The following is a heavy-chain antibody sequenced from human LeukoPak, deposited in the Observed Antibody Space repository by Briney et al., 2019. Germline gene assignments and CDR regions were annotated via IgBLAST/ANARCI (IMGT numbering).Heavy chain of an antibody. CDR2: LHYAGST. Sequence: SETPSLTCAVSGGSIGSSGSHWGWVRQPPGKGLEWIATLHYAGSTYYNPSLKSRVTISVDTSKNQFYLRLTSVTAADTAVYYCAYSSSWVPSLDFDPWGQGTLVTVSS. V-gene: IGHV4-39*05. CDR3: AYSSSWVPSLDFDP. J-gene: IGHJ5*02. CDR1: GGSIGSSGSH. D-gene: IGHD6-13*01.